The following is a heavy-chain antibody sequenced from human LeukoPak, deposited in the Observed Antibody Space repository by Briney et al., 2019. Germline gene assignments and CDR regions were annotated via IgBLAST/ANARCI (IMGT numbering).Heavy chain of an antibody. D-gene: IGHD4-23*01. CDR2: ISSSGSTI. CDR1: GFTFSSYE. J-gene: IGHJ4*02. CDR3: ARDAEAMVVTLAFDY. V-gene: IGHV3-48*03. Sequence: TGGSLRLSCAASGFTFSSYEMNWVRQAPGKGLEWVSYISSSGSTIYYADSVKGRFTISRDNAKNSLYLQMNSLRAEDTAVYYCARDAEAMVVTLAFDYWGQGTLVTVSS.